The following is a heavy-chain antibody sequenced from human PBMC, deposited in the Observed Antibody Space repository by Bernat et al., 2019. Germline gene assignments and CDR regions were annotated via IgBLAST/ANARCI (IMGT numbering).Heavy chain of an antibody. CDR3: AGDPVVAARRYSCYYMDG. CDR1: GFTFSDYY. Sequence: QVQLVESGGGLVKPGGSLRLSCAASGFTFSDYYMSWIRQAPGKGLEWVSYISSSSSYTNYADSVKGRFTISRDNAKNSLYLQMNSLRAEDTAVYYCAGDPVVAARRYSCYYMDGWGKGTSVTVSS. J-gene: IGHJ6*03. D-gene: IGHD2-15*01. V-gene: IGHV3-11*05. CDR2: ISSSSSYT.